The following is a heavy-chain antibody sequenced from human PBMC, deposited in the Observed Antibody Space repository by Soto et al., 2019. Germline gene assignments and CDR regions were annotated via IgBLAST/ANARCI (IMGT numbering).Heavy chain of an antibody. CDR2: ISAYNGNT. CDR1: GYTFTSSG. J-gene: IGHJ4*02. CDR3: ARDNYDSSGYLIDY. D-gene: IGHD3-22*01. V-gene: IGHV1-18*01. Sequence: ASVKVSCKASGYTFTSSGISWVRQAPGQGLEWMGWISAYNGNTNYAQKLQGRVTMTTDTSTSTAYMELRSLRSDDTAVYYCARDNYDSSGYLIDYWGQGILVTVSS.